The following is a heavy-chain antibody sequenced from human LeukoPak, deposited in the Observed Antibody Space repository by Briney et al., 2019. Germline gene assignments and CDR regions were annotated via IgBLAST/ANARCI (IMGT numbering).Heavy chain of an antibody. Sequence: GASVKVSCKASGYTFTSYDINWVRQATGQGLEWMGWMNPNSGNTGYAQKFQGRVTMTRNTPISTAYMELSSLRSEDTAVYYCARGRVAAAGRDWFDPWGQGTLVTVSS. CDR1: GYTFTSYD. V-gene: IGHV1-8*01. J-gene: IGHJ5*02. D-gene: IGHD6-13*01. CDR2: MNPNSGNT. CDR3: ARGRVAAAGRDWFDP.